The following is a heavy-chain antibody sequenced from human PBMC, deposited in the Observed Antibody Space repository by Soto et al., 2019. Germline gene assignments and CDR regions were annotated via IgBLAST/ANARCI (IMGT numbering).Heavy chain of an antibody. V-gene: IGHV4-34*01. J-gene: IGHJ4*02. Sequence: SETLSLTCAVYGGSFSGYYWSWIRQPPGKGLEWIGEINHSGSTNYNPSLKSRVTISVDTSKNQFSLKLSSVTAADTAVYYCARGRGFDYWGQGTLVTVSS. CDR1: GGSFSGYY. D-gene: IGHD3-10*01. CDR2: INHSGST. CDR3: ARGRGFDY.